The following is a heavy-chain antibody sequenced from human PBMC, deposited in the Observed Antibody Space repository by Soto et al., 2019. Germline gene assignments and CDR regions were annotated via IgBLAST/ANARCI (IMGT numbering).Heavy chain of an antibody. D-gene: IGHD4-17*01. V-gene: IGHV3-23*01. CDR2: ISGSGGST. CDR1: GFTFSSYA. Sequence: EVQLLESGGGLVQPGGSLRLSCAASGFTFSSYAMSWVRQAPGKGLEWVSAISGSGGSTYYADSVKGRFTISRDNSKNTLYLQMNSLRAEDTAVYYCAKGLNDRKTTVTTGWFDPWGQGTLVTVSS. J-gene: IGHJ5*02. CDR3: AKGLNDRKTTVTTGWFDP.